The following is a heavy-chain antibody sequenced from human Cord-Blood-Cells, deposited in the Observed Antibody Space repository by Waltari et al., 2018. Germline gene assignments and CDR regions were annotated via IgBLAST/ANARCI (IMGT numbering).Heavy chain of an antibody. CDR2: IGCSSSYI. CDR3: ARDLELGNWFDP. Sequence: EVQLVESGGGLVKPGGSLRLSCAASGFTFSSYSMNWVRQAPGGGVALVSSIGCSSSYIYDAGSGKGRFTIARDNAKNSLYLQMNSLRAEDTAVYYCARDLELGNWFDPWGQGTLVTVSS. V-gene: IGHV3-21*01. J-gene: IGHJ5*02. CDR1: GFTFSSYS. D-gene: IGHD7-27*01.